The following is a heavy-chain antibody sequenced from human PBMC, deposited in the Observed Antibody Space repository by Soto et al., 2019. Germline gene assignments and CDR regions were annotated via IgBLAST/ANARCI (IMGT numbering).Heavy chain of an antibody. CDR1: GGTFSSYS. Sequence: ASVKVSCKASGGTFSSYSISWVRQAPGHGLEWMGGIIPIFGTANYAQKFQGRVTITADESTSTAYMELSSLRSEDTAVYYCAIEYSSSPPYYPIGYWGQGTLVTVSS. V-gene: IGHV1-69*13. J-gene: IGHJ4*02. D-gene: IGHD6-6*01. CDR2: IIPIFGTA. CDR3: AIEYSSSPPYYPIGY.